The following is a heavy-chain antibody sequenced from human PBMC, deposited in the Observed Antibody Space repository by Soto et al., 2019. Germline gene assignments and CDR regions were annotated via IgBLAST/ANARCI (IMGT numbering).Heavy chain of an antibody. CDR3: ARGGGGSYLGNWFDP. CDR2: IIPIFGTA. V-gene: IGHV1-69*01. Sequence: QVQLVQSGAEVKKPGSSVKVSCKASGGTFSSYAISWVRQAPGQGLEWMGGIIPIFGTANYAQKFQGRVTITGEDSTSTAYRGWGSLRSEDRAVYYCARGGGGSYLGNWFDPWGQGTLVTVSS. D-gene: IGHD1-26*01. CDR1: GGTFSSYA. J-gene: IGHJ5*02.